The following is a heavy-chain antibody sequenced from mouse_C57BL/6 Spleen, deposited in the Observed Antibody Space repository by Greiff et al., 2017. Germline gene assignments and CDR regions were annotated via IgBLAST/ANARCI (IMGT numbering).Heavy chain of an antibody. Sequence: QVQLQQPGAELVKPGASVKLSCKASGYTFTSSWMHWVKQRPGQGLEWIGMIHPNSGSTNYNEKFKSKATLTVDKSSSTAYMQLSSLTSEDSAVYYCARMRLREWGYAMDYWGQGTSVTVSS. CDR1: GYTFTSSW. V-gene: IGHV1-64*01. J-gene: IGHJ4*01. CDR3: ARMRLREWGYAMDY. CDR2: IHPNSGST. D-gene: IGHD2-4*01.